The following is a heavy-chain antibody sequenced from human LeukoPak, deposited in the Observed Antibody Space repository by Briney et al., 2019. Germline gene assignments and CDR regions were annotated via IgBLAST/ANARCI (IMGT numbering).Heavy chain of an antibody. CDR1: GYTFTSYG. CDR3: AREGDGDSSSWTNNWFDP. CDR2: ISAYNGNT. Sequence: GASVKVSCKASGYTFTSYGISWVRQAPGQGLEWIGWISAYNGNTNYAQKLQGRVTMTTDTSTSTAYMELRSLRSDYTAVYYCAREGDGDSSSWTNNWFDPWGQGTLVTVSS. J-gene: IGHJ5*02. D-gene: IGHD6-13*01. V-gene: IGHV1-18*01.